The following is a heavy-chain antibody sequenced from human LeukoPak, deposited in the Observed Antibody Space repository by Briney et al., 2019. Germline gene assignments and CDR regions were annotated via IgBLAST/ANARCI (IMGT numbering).Heavy chain of an antibody. CDR1: GYTFTSYG. J-gene: IGHJ4*02. Sequence: ASVKVSCKASGYTFTSYGISWVRQAPGQGLEWKGWISAYNGNTNYAQKLQGRVTMTTDTSTSTAYMELRSLRSDDTAVYYCARWAFGVSSTPFDYWGQGTLVTVSS. CDR3: ARWAFGVSSTPFDY. V-gene: IGHV1-18*01. CDR2: ISAYNGNT. D-gene: IGHD3-10*01.